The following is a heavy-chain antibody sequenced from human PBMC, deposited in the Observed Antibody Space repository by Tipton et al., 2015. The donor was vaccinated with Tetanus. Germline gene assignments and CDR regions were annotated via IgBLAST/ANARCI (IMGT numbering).Heavy chain of an antibody. D-gene: IGHD2-21*01. J-gene: IGHJ4*02. V-gene: IGHV3-30-3*01. CDR1: GFTFNNYA. Sequence: SLRLSCAASGFTFNNYAMHWVRQAPGKGLEWVAVISYDGSNKYDADSVKGRFTISRDNSKNTRYLQMNSLRAEDTAVYYCARGTSRIVYYFDYWGQRTLVTVSS. CDR3: ARGTSRIVYYFDY. CDR2: ISYDGSNK.